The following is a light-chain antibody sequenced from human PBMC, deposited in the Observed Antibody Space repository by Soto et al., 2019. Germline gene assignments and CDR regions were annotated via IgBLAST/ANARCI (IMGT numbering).Light chain of an antibody. Sequence: SYELTQPPSVSAAPGKTASISCGGNDIGSNAVHWYQQKQGQAPVLVIYYDTDLPPVITERFSGSNSATLATLTISRVEAGDEADYYCQVWDSGSAHVVFGGGTKVTVL. CDR1: DIGSNA. J-gene: IGLJ2*01. CDR2: YDT. V-gene: IGLV3-21*01. CDR3: QVWDSGSAHVV.